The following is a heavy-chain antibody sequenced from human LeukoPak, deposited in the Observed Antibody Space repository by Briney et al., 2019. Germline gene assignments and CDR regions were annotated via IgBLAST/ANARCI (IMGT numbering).Heavy chain of an antibody. Sequence: PGGSLRLSCAASGFTFNYYPMSWVRQAPGKGRECVSSISASGRSTYHAASVKGRFTIAKDFSENTLYLQLNTLRVEDTAVYHCWKDFGASGRPEYFDYWGQGALVTVSS. V-gene: IGHV3-23*01. CDR2: ISASGRST. CDR1: GFTFNYYP. CDR3: WKDFGASGRPEYFDY. J-gene: IGHJ4*02. D-gene: IGHD3-10*01.